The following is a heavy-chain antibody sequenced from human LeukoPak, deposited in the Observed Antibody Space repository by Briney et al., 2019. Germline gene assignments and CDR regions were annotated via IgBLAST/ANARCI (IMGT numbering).Heavy chain of an antibody. CDR3: ARLMTTVTSEY. V-gene: IGHV4-39*01. D-gene: IGHD4-17*01. CDR2: IYYSGNI. CDR1: GGSINRSYYY. J-gene: IGHJ4*02. Sequence: SETLSLTCTVSGGSINRSYYYWGWIRQPPGKGLEWIGSIYYSGNIYCNPSLKSRVTISVDTSKNQFSLKLSSVTAADTAVYYCARLMTTVTSEYWGQGTLVTVSS.